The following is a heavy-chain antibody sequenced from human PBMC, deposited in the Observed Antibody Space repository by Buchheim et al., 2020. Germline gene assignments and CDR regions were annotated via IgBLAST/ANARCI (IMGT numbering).Heavy chain of an antibody. Sequence: QVQLVESGGGVVQPGRSLRLSCAASGFTFSSYAMHWVRQAPGKGLEWVAVISYDGSNKYYADSVKGRFTISRDNSKNTLYLQMNSLGAEDTAVYYCAGGGYCSGGSCSVGSTGLDYWGQGTL. CDR3: AGGGYCSGGSCSVGSTGLDY. CDR2: ISYDGSNK. V-gene: IGHV3-30-3*01. D-gene: IGHD2-15*01. CDR1: GFTFSSYA. J-gene: IGHJ4*02.